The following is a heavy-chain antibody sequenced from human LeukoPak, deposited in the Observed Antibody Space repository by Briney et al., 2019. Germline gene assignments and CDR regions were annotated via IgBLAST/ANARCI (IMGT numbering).Heavy chain of an antibody. CDR3: ARESVGAEYYYMDV. J-gene: IGHJ6*03. CDR2: IKQDESEK. D-gene: IGHD1-26*01. V-gene: IGHV3-7*01. CDR1: GFTFSSYW. Sequence: GGSLRLSCAASGFTFSSYWMSWVRQAPGKGLEWVANIKQDESEKYYVDSVKGRFTISRDNAKNSLYLQMNSLRAEDTAVYYCARESVGAEYYYMDVWGKGTTVTISS.